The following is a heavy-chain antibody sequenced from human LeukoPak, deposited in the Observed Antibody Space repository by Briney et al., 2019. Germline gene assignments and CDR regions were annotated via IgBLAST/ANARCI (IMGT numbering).Heavy chain of an antibody. CDR2: IIPIFGTA. D-gene: IGHD3-10*01. CDR1: GGTFSRYG. J-gene: IGHJ4*02. V-gene: IGHV1-69*13. Sequence: GASVKVSCKASGGTFSRYGISWVRQAPGQGLEWMGGIIPIFGTANYAQKFQGRVTITADESTSTAYMELSSLRTEDTAVYYCARGKVRGVISHYFDYWGQGTLVTVSS. CDR3: ARGKVRGVISHYFDY.